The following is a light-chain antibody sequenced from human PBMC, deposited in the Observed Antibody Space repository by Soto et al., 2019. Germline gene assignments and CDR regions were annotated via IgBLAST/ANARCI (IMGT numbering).Light chain of an antibody. CDR1: QSVLYSSNNENC. V-gene: IGKV4-1*01. CDR3: QQYYSSPWT. Sequence: DIVMTQSPDSLAVSLGERATINCKSSQSVLYSSNNENCLAWYQQKPGQPPKLLIYWASTRESGVPDRFSGSGSGTDFTLTITSLQAEDVAVYYCQQYYSSPWTFGQGTKVEIK. CDR2: WAS. J-gene: IGKJ1*01.